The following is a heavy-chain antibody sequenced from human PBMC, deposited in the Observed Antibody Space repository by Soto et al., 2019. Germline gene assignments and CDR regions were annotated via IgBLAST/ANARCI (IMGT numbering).Heavy chain of an antibody. J-gene: IGHJ4*02. D-gene: IGHD3-22*01. V-gene: IGHV3-23*01. CDR1: GFTFSSYA. CDR2: ISGSGGST. Sequence: EVQLLESGGGLVQPGGSLRLSCAASGFTFSSYAMSWVRQAPGKGLEWVSAISGSGGSTYYADSVKGRFTISRDNSKNTLYLQMNSLRAEDTAVYYCAKVEPLEYYYDSSGEFDYWGQGTLVTVSS. CDR3: AKVEPLEYYYDSSGEFDY.